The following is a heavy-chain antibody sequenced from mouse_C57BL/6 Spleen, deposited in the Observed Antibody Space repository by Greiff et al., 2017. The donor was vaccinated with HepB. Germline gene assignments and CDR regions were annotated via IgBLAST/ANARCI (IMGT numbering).Heavy chain of an antibody. V-gene: IGHV6-3*01. D-gene: IGHD2-3*01. J-gene: IGHJ2*01. CDR2: IRLKSDNYAT. CDR1: GFTFSNYW. CDR3: TVFDGYYLYYFDY. Sequence: EVQLQESGGGLVQPGGSMKLSCVASGFTFSNYWMNWVRQSPEKGLEWVAQIRLKSDNYATHYAESVKGRFTISRDDSKSSVYLQMNNLRAEDTGIYYCTVFDGYYLYYFDYWGQGTTLTVSS.